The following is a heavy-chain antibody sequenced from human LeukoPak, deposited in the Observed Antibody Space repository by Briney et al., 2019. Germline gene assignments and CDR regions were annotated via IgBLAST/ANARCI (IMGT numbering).Heavy chain of an antibody. J-gene: IGHJ4*02. CDR2: ISYDGSNK. V-gene: IGHV3-33*05. Sequence: GGSLRLSCAASGFTFSGCGMHWVRQAPGKGLEWVAVISYDGSNKYYAGSVKGRFTISRDNSKSTLYLQMNSLRVEDTAVYYCARDYNWNPPDYWGQGTLVTVSS. CDR1: GFTFSGCG. D-gene: IGHD1-1*01. CDR3: ARDYNWNPPDY.